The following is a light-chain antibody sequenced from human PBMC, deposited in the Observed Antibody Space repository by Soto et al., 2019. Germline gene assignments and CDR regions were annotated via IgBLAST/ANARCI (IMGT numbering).Light chain of an antibody. V-gene: IGLV2-11*01. CDR3: CSYAGSYTFV. CDR2: DVT. J-gene: IGLJ1*01. Sequence: QSVLTQPPSVSAAPGQKVTISCSGSSSNIGGNSVSWYQQLPGTAPKLMIYDVTKRPSGVPDRFSGSKSANTASLTISGLQAEDEADYYCCSYAGSYTFVFGTGTRSPS. CDR1: SSNIGGNS.